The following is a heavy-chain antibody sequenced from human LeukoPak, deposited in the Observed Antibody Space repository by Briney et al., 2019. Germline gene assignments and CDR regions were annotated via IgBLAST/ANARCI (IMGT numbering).Heavy chain of an antibody. J-gene: IGHJ4*02. V-gene: IGHV1-2*02. CDR3: ARCYCDILARYYYFDD. Sequence: ASVKVSCKASGYTFTGYYMHWVRQAPGQGLEWMGWINPNSGGTNYAQKFPGRGTMTRHTSISTADVELSMLRSDDAAVYYCARCYCDILARYYYFDDWCEEGLVAVAS. CDR1: GYTFTGYY. CDR2: INPNSGGT. D-gene: IGHD3-9*01.